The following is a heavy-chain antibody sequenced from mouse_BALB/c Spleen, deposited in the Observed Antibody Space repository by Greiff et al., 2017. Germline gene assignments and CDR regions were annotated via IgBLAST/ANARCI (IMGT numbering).Heavy chain of an antibody. J-gene: IGHJ3*01. CDR3: ARHYYGSSSAWFAY. Sequence: EVQLVESGGDLVKPGGSLKLSCAASGFTFSSYGMSWVRQTPDKRLEWVATISSGGSYTYYPDSVKGRFTISRDNAKNTLYLQMSSLKSEDTAMYYCARHYYGSSSAWFAYWGQGTLVTVSA. CDR1: GFTFSSYG. D-gene: IGHD1-1*01. V-gene: IGHV5-6*01. CDR2: ISSGGSYT.